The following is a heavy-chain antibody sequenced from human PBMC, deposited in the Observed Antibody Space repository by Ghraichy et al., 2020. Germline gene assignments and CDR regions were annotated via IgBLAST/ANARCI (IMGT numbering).Heavy chain of an antibody. Sequence: ESLNISCAVSGGSITSNWWSWVRQPPGKGLEWVGEIFHSGSSNYNPSLKSRVTISIDKSKNQFSVQLTSVTAADTAVYYWARHIAVGRTGGFDSWGQGTLVPVSS. CDR3: ARHIAVGRTGGFDS. D-gene: IGHD6-19*01. CDR1: GGSITSNW. V-gene: IGHV4-4*02. J-gene: IGHJ4*02. CDR2: IFHSGSS.